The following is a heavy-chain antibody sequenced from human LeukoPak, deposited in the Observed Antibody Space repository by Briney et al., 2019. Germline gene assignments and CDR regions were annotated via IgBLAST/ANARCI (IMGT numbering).Heavy chain of an antibody. J-gene: IGHJ4*02. CDR1: GGSINNYY. Sequence: SETLSLTCTVAGGSINNYYWSWVRQPPAKGPGCVGYIYYTGSPIYNPSLQSQVTISVDTTKTQSSLKLSSVTAADTAVYYCARWVGGTSDFDFWGRGTRVTVSS. V-gene: IGHV4-59*01. CDR2: IYYTGSP. CDR3: ARWVGGTSDFDF. D-gene: IGHD1-26*01.